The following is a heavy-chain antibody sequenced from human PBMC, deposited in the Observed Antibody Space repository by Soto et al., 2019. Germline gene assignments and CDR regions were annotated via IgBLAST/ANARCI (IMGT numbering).Heavy chain of an antibody. CDR3: ARGGGVGVAGSAAFDM. CDR2: INPATGAS. D-gene: IGHD6-19*01. CDR1: GYPVTAYY. J-gene: IGHJ3*02. V-gene: IGHV1-2*01. Sequence: QLHLVQSGAVVKKPGASVTVSCSASGYPVTAYYMHWVRQAPGRGLEWMGGINPATGASKYTQTFQGKVTNTRDTCKRTVFTAMSGRATEDRAVFYCARGGGVGVAGSAAFDMWGQGTVVTVSS.